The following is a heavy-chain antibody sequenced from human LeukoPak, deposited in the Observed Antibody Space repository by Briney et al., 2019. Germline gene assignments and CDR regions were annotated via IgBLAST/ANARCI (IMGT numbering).Heavy chain of an antibody. CDR2: ISYDGSDK. J-gene: IGHJ4*02. D-gene: IGHD5-18*01. CDR1: QFTFSSYA. Sequence: PGGSLRLSCAASQFTFSSYAMSWVRQAPGKGLEWVAVISYDGSDKYSADSVKGRFTISGDNSKNTLYLQMNSLRAEDTAVYYCAKNAHYQGYSYGGIDYWGQGTLVTVSS. CDR3: AKNAHYQGYSYGGIDY. V-gene: IGHV3-30*18.